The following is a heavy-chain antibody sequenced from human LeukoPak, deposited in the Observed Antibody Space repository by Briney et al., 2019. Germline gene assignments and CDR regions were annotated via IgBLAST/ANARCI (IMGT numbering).Heavy chain of an antibody. CDR3: ARLGARYQLLYYFDY. CDR1: GYSFTSYW. Sequence: GESLKISCKGSGYSFTSYWIGWVRQMPGKGLEWMGIIYPGDSDTRYSPSFQGQVTISADKSISTAYLQWSSLKASDTAMYYCARLGARYQLLYYFDYWGQGTLVTVSS. J-gene: IGHJ4*02. CDR2: IYPGDSDT. D-gene: IGHD2-2*01. V-gene: IGHV5-51*01.